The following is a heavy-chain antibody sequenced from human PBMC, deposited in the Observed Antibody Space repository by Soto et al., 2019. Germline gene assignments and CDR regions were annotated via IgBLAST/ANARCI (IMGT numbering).Heavy chain of an antibody. D-gene: IGHD4-17*01. V-gene: IGHV1-58*01. Sequence: QMQLVQSGPEVKKPGTSVKVSCKASGFTFTSSAVQWVRQARGQRLEWIGWIVVGSGNTNYAQKFQERVTITRDMSISTAYMELSSLRSEDTAVYCCAASTTVVTTYYHYGMDVWGQGTTVTVSS. CDR2: IVVGSGNT. CDR1: GFTFTSSA. CDR3: AASTTVVTTYYHYGMDV. J-gene: IGHJ6*02.